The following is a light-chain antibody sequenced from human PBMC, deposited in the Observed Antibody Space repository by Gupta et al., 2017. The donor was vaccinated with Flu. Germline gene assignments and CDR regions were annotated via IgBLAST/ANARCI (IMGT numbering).Light chain of an antibody. CDR3: VLYMGSGRRV. CDR2: NTN. J-gene: IGLJ3*02. Sequence: QTVVTQEPSFSVSPGGTVTLTCGLNSGSVSTSYYPSWYQQTPGQAPRTLIYNTNTRSSGVPDRFSGSILGNKAALTITGAQADDESDYYCVLYMGSGRRVFGGGTKVTVL. V-gene: IGLV8-61*01. CDR1: SGSVSTSYY.